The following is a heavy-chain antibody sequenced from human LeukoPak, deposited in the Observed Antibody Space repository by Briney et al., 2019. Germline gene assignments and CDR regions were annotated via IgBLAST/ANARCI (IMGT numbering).Heavy chain of an antibody. D-gene: IGHD5-12*01. V-gene: IGHV5-51*01. Sequence: GESLKISCKASGYRFTNYWFGWVRQMPGKGLEWMGIVYPDDSDTRYSPSFQGQVTISVDKSISTAYLQWSSLKASDTAMYYCARRVSGYIDSWGQGTLVTVSS. CDR2: VYPDDSDT. J-gene: IGHJ4*02. CDR3: ARRVSGYIDS. CDR1: GYRFTNYW.